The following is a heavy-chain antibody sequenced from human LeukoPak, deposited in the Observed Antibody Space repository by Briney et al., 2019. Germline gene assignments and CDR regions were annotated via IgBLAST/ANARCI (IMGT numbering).Heavy chain of an antibody. J-gene: IGHJ3*02. V-gene: IGHV1-69*04. CDR1: GGTFSSYA. D-gene: IGHD3-22*01. CDR2: IIPILGIA. CDR3: ARDQRRYYDSRSTPNAFDI. Sequence: SVKVSCKASGGTFSSYAISWVRQAPGQGLEWMGRIIPILGIANYAQKFQGRVTITADKSTSTAYMELSSLRPEDTAVYYCARDQRRYYDSRSTPNAFDIWGQGTMVTVSS.